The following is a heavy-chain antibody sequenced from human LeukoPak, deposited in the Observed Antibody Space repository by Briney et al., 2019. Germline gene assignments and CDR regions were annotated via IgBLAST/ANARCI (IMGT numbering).Heavy chain of an antibody. V-gene: IGHV4-38-2*01. J-gene: IGHJ4*02. CDR1: GYSISSGYY. Sequence: SETLSLTCAVSGYSISSGYYWGWIRQPPGKGLEWIGTIFHSGSTYYNRSLKSRVTISLDTSKNQLSLKVRSVTAADTAAYYCARVGDIIVIPTVHHWGQGTLVTVSS. CDR3: ARVGDIIVIPTVHH. CDR2: IFHSGST. D-gene: IGHD2-2*01.